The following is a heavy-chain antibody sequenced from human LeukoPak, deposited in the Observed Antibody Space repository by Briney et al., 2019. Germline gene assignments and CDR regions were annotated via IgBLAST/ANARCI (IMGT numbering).Heavy chain of an antibody. CDR2: IYYSGST. Sequence: PSETLSLTCTVSGGSISSSSYYWGWIRQPPGKGLEWIGSIYYSGSTYYNPSLKSRVTISVDTSKNQFSLKLSSVTAADTAVYYCARGTAIRPIDYWGQGTLVTVSS. CDR1: GGSISSSSYY. D-gene: IGHD3-9*01. J-gene: IGHJ4*02. CDR3: ARGTAIRPIDY. V-gene: IGHV4-39*07.